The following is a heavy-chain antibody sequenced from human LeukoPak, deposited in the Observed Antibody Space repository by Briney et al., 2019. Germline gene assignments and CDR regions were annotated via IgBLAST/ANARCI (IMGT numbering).Heavy chain of an antibody. J-gene: IGHJ4*02. CDR1: GFTFSSYT. Sequence: HTGGSLRLSCAASGFTFSSYTMNWVRQPPGKGLEWVSNIGTSSTTIYYADSVKGRFTISRDNSKNTLYLQMNSLRAEDTAVYYCAKWTPLPKAAGPDKNWGQGTLVTVSS. CDR2: IGTSSTTI. CDR3: AKWTPLPKAAGPDKN. V-gene: IGHV3-48*01. D-gene: IGHD6-13*01.